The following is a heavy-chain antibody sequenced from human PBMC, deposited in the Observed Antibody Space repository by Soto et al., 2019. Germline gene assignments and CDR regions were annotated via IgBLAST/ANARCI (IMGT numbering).Heavy chain of an antibody. Sequence: ASETLSLTCTVSGGSISDGYHWSWIRQHPGKGLEWIGSISDSGSTSYNPSLKSRLTISVDTSKNQFSLNLRSVTAADTAVYYCARRDRSGFSYWLDTWGQGTLVTVSS. D-gene: IGHD3-22*01. CDR1: GGSISDGYH. V-gene: IGHV4-31*03. CDR3: ARRDRSGFSYWLDT. CDR2: ISDSGST. J-gene: IGHJ5*02.